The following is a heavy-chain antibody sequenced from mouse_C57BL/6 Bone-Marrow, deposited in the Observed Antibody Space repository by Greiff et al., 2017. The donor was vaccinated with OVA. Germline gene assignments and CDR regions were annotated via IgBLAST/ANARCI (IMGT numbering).Heavy chain of an antibody. Sequence: VQLKQSGPVLVKPGASVKMSCKASGYTFTDYYMNLVKQSHGKSLEWIGVINPYNGGTSYNQKFKGKATLTVDKSSSTAYMELNSLTSEDSAVYYCARYDGFFAYWGQGTLVTVSA. D-gene: IGHD2-3*01. CDR2: INPYNGGT. CDR1: GYTFTDYY. J-gene: IGHJ3*01. CDR3: ARYDGFFAY. V-gene: IGHV1-19*01.